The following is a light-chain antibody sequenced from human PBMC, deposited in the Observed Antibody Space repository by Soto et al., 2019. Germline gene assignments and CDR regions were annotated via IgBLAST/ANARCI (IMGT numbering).Light chain of an antibody. V-gene: IGLV1-44*01. CDR3: AAWDDTLSGPVV. J-gene: IGLJ2*01. Sequence: QSVLTQPPSASGTPGQRVSISCSGSDSNIGSNTVNWYQQLPRTAPKLLIYSNNQRPSGVPDRFSASKSGTSASLAISGLQSEDEADYYCAAWDDTLSGPVVFGRGTKLTVL. CDR2: SNN. CDR1: DSNIGSNT.